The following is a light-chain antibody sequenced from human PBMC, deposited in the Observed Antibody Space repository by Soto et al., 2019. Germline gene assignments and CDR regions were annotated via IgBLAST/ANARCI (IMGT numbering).Light chain of an antibody. CDR1: QSVSSKY. J-gene: IGKJ3*01. Sequence: EIVLTHSPGTLSLSPGERATLSFSSSQSVSSKYLAWYQQKPGQAPRVLIYGTSIRASGVPERFSGGGSGTDFTLTITRLEPEDFAVYYCRQYGSSLFTFGPGTKVDI. CDR2: GTS. CDR3: RQYGSSLFT. V-gene: IGKV3-20*01.